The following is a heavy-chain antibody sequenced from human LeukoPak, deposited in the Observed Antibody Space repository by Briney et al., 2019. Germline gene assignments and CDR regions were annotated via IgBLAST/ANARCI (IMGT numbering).Heavy chain of an antibody. CDR1: GLTVNGNY. V-gene: IGHV3-53*01. Sequence: GGSLRLSCEVSGLTVNGNYMSWVRQAPGKGLEWVSVIYSGGSTYYADSVKGRFTISRDNSKNTLYLQMNSLRAEDTAVYYCARVGTRAAAFDIWGQGTMVTVSS. CDR3: ARVGTRAAAFDI. CDR2: IYSGGST. J-gene: IGHJ3*02. D-gene: IGHD6-25*01.